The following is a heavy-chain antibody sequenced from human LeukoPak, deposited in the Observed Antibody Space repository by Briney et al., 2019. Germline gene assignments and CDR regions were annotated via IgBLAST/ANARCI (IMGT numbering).Heavy chain of an antibody. CDR1: GFTFSSYA. J-gene: IGHJ6*02. V-gene: IGHV3-23*01. Sequence: GGSLRPSCAASGFTFSSYAMSWVRQAPGKGLEWVSAISGSGGSTYYADSVKGRFTISRDNSKNTLYLQMNSLRAEDTAVYYCASTLRFLEWSPGVWGQGTTVTVSS. CDR3: ASTLRFLEWSPGV. D-gene: IGHD3-3*01. CDR2: ISGSGGST.